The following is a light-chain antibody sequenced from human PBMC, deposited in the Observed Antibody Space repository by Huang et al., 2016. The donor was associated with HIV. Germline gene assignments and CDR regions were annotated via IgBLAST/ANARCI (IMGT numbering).Light chain of an antibody. V-gene: IGKV2-28*01. Sequence: DIVLAQSPRSLSVTPGERPSISCRSSQSLLQSIGYNSLDWKLQKPGQSPQLLIYLASNRASGVPDRFSGSGSGIDFTLGISRVEAEDIGVYYCMQALQTPYTFGQGTKLEIK. J-gene: IGKJ2*01. CDR2: LAS. CDR1: QSLLQSIGYNS. CDR3: MQALQTPYT.